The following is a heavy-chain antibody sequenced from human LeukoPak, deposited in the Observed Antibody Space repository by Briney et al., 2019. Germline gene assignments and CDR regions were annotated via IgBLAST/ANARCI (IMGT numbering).Heavy chain of an antibody. CDR2: IEQDESEK. Sequence: GGSLRLSCSASGFTFSNYWMSWVRQAPGKGLEWVANIEQDESEKYYVDSVKGRFTISRDNAKSSLYLQMNSLRAEDTAVYYCARALDSSSSRYQAFEEWGQGTLVTVSS. J-gene: IGHJ4*02. CDR3: ARALDSSSSRYQAFEE. V-gene: IGHV3-7*01. CDR1: GFTFSNYW. D-gene: IGHD2-2*01.